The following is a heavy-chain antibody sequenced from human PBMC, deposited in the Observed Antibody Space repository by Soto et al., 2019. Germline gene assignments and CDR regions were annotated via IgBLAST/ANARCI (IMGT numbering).Heavy chain of an antibody. CDR2: INPTDSST. V-gene: IGHV1-46*03. Sequence: QVQLVQSGAEVKKPGASVKVSCKASGFMFTIYYLHWVRQAPGQGLEWMGLINPTDSSTSYAQKFQDRVTMTKDTSTSTVYMELSSLRSDDTAFYYCARVPYGDYDFDFWGQGTLVTVSS. J-gene: IGHJ4*02. CDR1: GFMFTIYY. D-gene: IGHD4-17*01. CDR3: ARVPYGDYDFDF.